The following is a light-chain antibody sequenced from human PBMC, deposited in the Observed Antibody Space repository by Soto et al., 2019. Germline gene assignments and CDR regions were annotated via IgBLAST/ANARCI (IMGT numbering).Light chain of an antibody. CDR3: QQYKNWPPIT. CDR1: QSVTSS. V-gene: IGKV3-15*01. J-gene: IGKJ5*01. CDR2: DAS. Sequence: EIVMTQPPATLSVSPGERATLSCRASQSVTSSLAWYQQKPGQAPRLLIYDASTRATGIAARFSGGGSGTEFTLTISSLQSEDFAVYYCQQYKNWPPITFGQGTRLEIK.